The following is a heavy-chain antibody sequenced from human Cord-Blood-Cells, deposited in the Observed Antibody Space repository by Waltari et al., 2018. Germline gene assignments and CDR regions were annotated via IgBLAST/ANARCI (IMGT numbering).Heavy chain of an antibody. J-gene: IGHJ5*02. Sequence: QLQLQESGPGLVKPSETLSLTCTVSGGSISSSSYYWGWLRQPPGKGLEWIGSIYYSGSTYYNPSLKSRVTISVDTSKNQFSLKLSSVTAADTAVYYCARENYYGSGSYQKYNWFDPWGQGTLVTVSS. CDR1: GGSISSSSYY. CDR2: IYYSGST. D-gene: IGHD3-10*01. V-gene: IGHV4-39*07. CDR3: ARENYYGSGSYQKYNWFDP.